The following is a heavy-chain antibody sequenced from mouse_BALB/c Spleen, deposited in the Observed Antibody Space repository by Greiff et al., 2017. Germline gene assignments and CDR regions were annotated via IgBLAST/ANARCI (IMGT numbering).Heavy chain of an antibody. D-gene: IGHD1-1*01. CDR3: ARVITTCCDY. V-gene: IGHV5-6-3*01. CDR2: INSNGGST. CDR1: GFTFSSYG. J-gene: IGHJ2*01. Sequence: EVQGVESGGGLVQPGGSLKLSCAASGFTFSSYGMSWVRQTPDKRLELVATINSNGGSTYYPDSVKGRFTISRDNAKNTLYLQMSSLKSEDTAMYYCARVITTCCDYWGQGTTLTVSS.